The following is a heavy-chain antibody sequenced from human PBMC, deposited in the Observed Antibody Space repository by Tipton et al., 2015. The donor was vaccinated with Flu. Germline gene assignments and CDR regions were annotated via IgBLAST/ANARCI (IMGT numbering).Heavy chain of an antibody. CDR3: ARGPESIVGATGGWFDP. Sequence: TLSLTCAGYGGSFSGYYWSWIRQPPGKGLEWIGEINHSGSTNYNPSLKSRVTISVDTSKNQFSLKLSSVTAADTAVYYCARGPESIVGATGGWFDPWGQGTLVTVSS. CDR2: INHSGST. V-gene: IGHV4-34*01. D-gene: IGHD1-26*01. J-gene: IGHJ5*02. CDR1: GGSFSGYY.